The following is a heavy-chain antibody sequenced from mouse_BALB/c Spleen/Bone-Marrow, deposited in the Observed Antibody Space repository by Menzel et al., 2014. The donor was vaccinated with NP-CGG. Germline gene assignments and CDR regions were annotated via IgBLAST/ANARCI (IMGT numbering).Heavy chain of an antibody. V-gene: IGHV14-3*02. D-gene: IGHD4-1*01. Sequence: VQLQQSGAELVKPGASVKLSCTASGFNIKDTYMHWVKQRPEQGLEWIGRIDPANGNTKYDPKFQGKAAITADTSSNTAYLQLSSLTSEDTAVYYCARWEYYAMDYWGQGTSVTVSS. J-gene: IGHJ4*01. CDR2: IDPANGNT. CDR3: ARWEYYAMDY. CDR1: GFNIKDTY.